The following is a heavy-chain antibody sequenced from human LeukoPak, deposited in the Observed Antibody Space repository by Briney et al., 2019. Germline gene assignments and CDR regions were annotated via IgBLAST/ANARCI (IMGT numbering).Heavy chain of an antibody. J-gene: IGHJ4*02. D-gene: IGHD2-2*01. V-gene: IGHV1-18*01. CDR1: GYTFTSYG. Sequence: ASVKVSCKASGYTFTSYGISWVRQAPGQGLEWMRWISAYNGNTNYAQKLQGRVTMTTDTSTSTAYMELSRLRSDDTAVYYCARDYCSSTSCLFDYWGQGALVTVSS. CDR2: ISAYNGNT. CDR3: ARDYCSSTSCLFDY.